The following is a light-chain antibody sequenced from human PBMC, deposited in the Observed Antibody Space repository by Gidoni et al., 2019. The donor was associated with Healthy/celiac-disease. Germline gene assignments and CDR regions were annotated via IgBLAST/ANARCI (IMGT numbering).Light chain of an antibody. Sequence: IQITQSPSSLSESVGDRVTITCRARQSISSYLNWSLQKQGKAPKLLIYAASSLQSGVPSSFSGSGSGTDFTLSIGSLLPEDFATYYCQQSYSTPQGYTFXQXTRLEIK. CDR1: QSISSY. CDR2: AAS. CDR3: QQSYSTPQGYT. V-gene: IGKV1-39*01. J-gene: IGKJ2*01.